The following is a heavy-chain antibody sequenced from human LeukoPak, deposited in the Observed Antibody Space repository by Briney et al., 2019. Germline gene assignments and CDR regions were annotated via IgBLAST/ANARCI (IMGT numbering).Heavy chain of an antibody. CDR1: GGSFSGYY. D-gene: IGHD3-22*01. J-gene: IGHJ5*02. CDR3: ARVTYYYDSSDDWFDP. V-gene: IGHV4-59*10. Sequence: SETLSLTCAVYGGSFSGYYWSWIRQPAGKGLEWIGRIYTSGSTNYNPSLKSRVTISVDTSKNQFSLKLSSVTAADTAVYYCARVTYYYDSSDDWFDPWGQGTLVTVSS. CDR2: IYTSGST.